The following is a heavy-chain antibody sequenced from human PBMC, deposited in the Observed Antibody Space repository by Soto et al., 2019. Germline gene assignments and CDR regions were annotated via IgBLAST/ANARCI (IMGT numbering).Heavy chain of an antibody. CDR3: ARSRIAAAGTKGNWFDP. CDR2: ISYDGSNK. CDR1: GFTFSSYA. J-gene: IGHJ5*02. V-gene: IGHV3-30-3*01. Sequence: QVQLVESGGGVVQPGRSLRLSCAASGFTFSSYAMHWVRQAPGKGLEWVAVISYDGSNKYYADSVKGRFTISRDNSKNTLYLQMNSRRAEDTAVYYCARSRIAAAGTKGNWFDPWGQGTLVTVSS. D-gene: IGHD6-13*01.